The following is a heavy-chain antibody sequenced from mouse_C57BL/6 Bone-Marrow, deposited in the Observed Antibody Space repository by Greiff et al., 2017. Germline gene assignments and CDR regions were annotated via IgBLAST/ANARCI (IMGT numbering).Heavy chain of an antibody. Sequence: VQLKQSGAELVRPGDSVKLSCTASGFNIKDDYMHWVKQRPEQGLEWIGWIDPENGDTEYASKFQGKATITADTSSNTTYLQLSSLTSEDTAVYYCTTRDYDYWGQGTTLTVSS. J-gene: IGHJ2*01. CDR2: IDPENGDT. CDR3: TTRDYDY. D-gene: IGHD2-4*01. CDR1: GFNIKDDY. V-gene: IGHV14-4*01.